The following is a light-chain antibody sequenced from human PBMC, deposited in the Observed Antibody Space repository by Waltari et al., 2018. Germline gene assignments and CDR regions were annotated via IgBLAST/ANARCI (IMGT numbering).Light chain of an antibody. J-gene: IGKJ5*01. CDR1: QSINNY. Sequence: EIVLTQSPATLSLSPGERGTISCSASQSINNYLAWYQQRPGQAPRLLVYDSSNRAPGIPARFSGSGSGTDFTLTISSLEPEDIAVYYCQHRINWPSTFGQGTRLEIK. CDR3: QHRINWPST. CDR2: DSS. V-gene: IGKV3-11*01.